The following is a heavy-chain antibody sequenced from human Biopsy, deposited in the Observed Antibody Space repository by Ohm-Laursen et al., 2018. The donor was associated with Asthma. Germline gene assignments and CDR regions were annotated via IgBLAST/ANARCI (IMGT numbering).Heavy chain of an antibody. CDR3: ARTYYDFLTGQVKDVFGV. V-gene: IGHV1-3*04. Sequence: GASVKVSCKASGYNFISFAMHWVRQAPGQRLEWMGWDNTGNGGTKNSQKFQGRVTITRDTSASTAYMELRSLRSEDTATYYCARTYYDFLTGQVKDVFGVWGQGTMVTVSS. CDR2: DNTGNGGT. D-gene: IGHD3-9*01. CDR1: GYNFISFA. J-gene: IGHJ3*01.